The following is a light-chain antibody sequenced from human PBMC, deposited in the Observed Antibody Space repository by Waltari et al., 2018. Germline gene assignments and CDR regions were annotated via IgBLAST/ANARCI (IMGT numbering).Light chain of an antibody. Sequence: DIQLTQSPSSLSASVGDSVSITCRASQNIHTYLNWYQQIPGKAPRLLISAASNLQSGVPSRFMGSGSGTDFTLTVTSLHPEDFAAYYCQQSYGSPPTFGPGTKIHIK. CDR2: AAS. J-gene: IGKJ3*01. CDR1: QNIHTY. CDR3: QQSYGSPPT. V-gene: IGKV1-39*01.